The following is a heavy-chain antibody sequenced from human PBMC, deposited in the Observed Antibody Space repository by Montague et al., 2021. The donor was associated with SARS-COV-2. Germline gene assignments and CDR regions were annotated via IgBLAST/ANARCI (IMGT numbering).Heavy chain of an antibody. J-gene: IGHJ4*02. Sequence: SETLSLTCAVYGGSFSGYYCCWIRQPPAKGLEWNGEINQIGSTNYNPSLKIRVTISVDTSKNQFSLKLSSVTAADTAVYCCAPHVGWYSSSWFDYWGQGTPVTVSS. D-gene: IGHD6-13*01. CDR3: APHVGWYSSSWFDY. V-gene: IGHV4-34*01. CDR1: GGSFSGYY. CDR2: INQIGST.